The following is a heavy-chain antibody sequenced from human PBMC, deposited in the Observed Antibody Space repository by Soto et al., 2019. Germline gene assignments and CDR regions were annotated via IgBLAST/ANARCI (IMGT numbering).Heavy chain of an antibody. CDR3: ARRWGEGRVDC. CDR2: IYHSGNT. D-gene: IGHD3-10*01. CDR1: GGSISSSNW. V-gene: IGHV4-4*02. J-gene: IGHJ4*02. Sequence: QVQLQESGPGLVKPSGTLSLTCAVSGGSISSSNWWSWVRQPPGKGLEWIGEIYHSGNTNYNRSLRSLVSMSAFKSRSQCSRRLWAVSAADTDGCYCARRWGEGRVDCWGKVTMVCVSS.